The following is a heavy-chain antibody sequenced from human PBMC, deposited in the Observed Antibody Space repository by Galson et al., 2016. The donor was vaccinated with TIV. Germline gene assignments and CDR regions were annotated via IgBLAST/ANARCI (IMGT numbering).Heavy chain of an antibody. V-gene: IGHV1-69*13. CDR2: IIPIFGTA. Sequence: SVKVSCKASGGPFLSSYAISWVRQAPGQGLEWMGRIIPIFGTANYAQKFQGRVTITADESTSTAYMELSSLRSEDTAVYYCARHQGYCSGGSCLLDYWGKGTPVTVSS. CDR1: GGPFLSSYA. J-gene: IGHJ4*02. D-gene: IGHD2-15*01. CDR3: ARHQGYCSGGSCLLDY.